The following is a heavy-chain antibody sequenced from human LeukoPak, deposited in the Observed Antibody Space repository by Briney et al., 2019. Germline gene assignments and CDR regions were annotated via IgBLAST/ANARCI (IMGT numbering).Heavy chain of an antibody. CDR1: GGTFSSYA. V-gene: IGHV1-69*05. D-gene: IGHD3-22*01. CDR2: IIPIFGTA. CDR3: ARDERGGGVDSSGYSNY. Sequence: SVKVSCKASGGTFSSYANSWVRQAPGQGLEWMGRIIPIFGTANYAQKFQGRVTITTDESTSTAYMELSSLRSEDTAVYYCARDERGGGVDSSGYSNYWGQGTLVTVSS. J-gene: IGHJ4*02.